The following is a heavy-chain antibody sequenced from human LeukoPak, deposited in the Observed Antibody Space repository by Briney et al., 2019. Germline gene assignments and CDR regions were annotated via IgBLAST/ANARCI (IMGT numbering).Heavy chain of an antibody. Sequence: GGSLRLSCAASGFTFSSHSMNWVRQAPGKGLEWVSYISSSSSTIYYADSVKGRFTISRDNAKNSLYLKMNSLRAEDTALYYCAKDRGSGYYNLPYYYYYGMDVWGQGTTVTVSS. D-gene: IGHD3-3*01. CDR2: ISSSSSTI. J-gene: IGHJ6*02. CDR3: AKDRGSGYYNLPYYYYYGMDV. CDR1: GFTFSSHS. V-gene: IGHV3-48*04.